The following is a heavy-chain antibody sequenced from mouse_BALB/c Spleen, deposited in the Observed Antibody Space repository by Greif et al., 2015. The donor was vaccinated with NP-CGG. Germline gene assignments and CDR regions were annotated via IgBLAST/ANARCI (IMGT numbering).Heavy chain of an antibody. CDR3: ASGGNYWFAY. V-gene: IGHV14-3*02. J-gene: IGHJ3*01. CDR1: GFNIKDTY. CDR2: IDPANGNT. D-gene: IGHD2-1*01. Sequence: EVKLVESGAELVKPGASVKLSCTASGFNIKDTYMHWVKQRPEQGLEWIGRIDPANGNTKYDPKFQGKATITADTSSNTAYLQLSSLTSEDTAVYYCASGGNYWFAYWGQGTLVTVSA.